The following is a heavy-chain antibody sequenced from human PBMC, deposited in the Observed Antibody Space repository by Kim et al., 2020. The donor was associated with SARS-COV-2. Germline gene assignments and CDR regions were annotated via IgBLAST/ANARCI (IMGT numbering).Heavy chain of an antibody. CDR3: VRLTTESDRTT. CDR2: T. Sequence: TYDAASVEGRLTISRDNSKTTLYLQMNRLRAEDTAVYYCVRLTTESDRTTWGQGRLVTVSS. V-gene: IGHV3-23*01. D-gene: IGHD4-17*01. J-gene: IGHJ5*02.